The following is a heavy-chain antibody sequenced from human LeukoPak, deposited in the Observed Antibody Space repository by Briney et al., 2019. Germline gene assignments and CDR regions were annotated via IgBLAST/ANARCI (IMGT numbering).Heavy chain of an antibody. CDR2: INTGGSST. Sequence: GRSLRLSCAASGFTFSSYWMHWVRQVPGKGLVWVARINTGGSSTTYADSVKVRFTISRDNAKNMLYLQMDSLRDEDTGVYYCARSNQADDYGGQGTLVTVSS. D-gene: IGHD1-14*01. CDR1: GFTFSSYW. CDR3: ARSNQADDY. J-gene: IGHJ4*02. V-gene: IGHV3-74*01.